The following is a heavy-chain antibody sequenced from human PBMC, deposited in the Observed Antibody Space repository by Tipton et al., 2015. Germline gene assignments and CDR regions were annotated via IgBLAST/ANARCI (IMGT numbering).Heavy chain of an antibody. J-gene: IGHJ2*01. D-gene: IGHD2-2*01. CDR1: GFTFGDYY. CDR2: ISITGSSI. V-gene: IGHV3-11*01. CDR3: AREPLPRSSYWYFDL. Sequence: LRLSCAASGFTFGDYYMTWIRQAPGKGLEWISYISITGSSIYYTDSVKGRFTISRDNAKNSLYLQMNRLTAEDTAVYYCAREPLPRSSYWYFDLWGRGTLVTVSS.